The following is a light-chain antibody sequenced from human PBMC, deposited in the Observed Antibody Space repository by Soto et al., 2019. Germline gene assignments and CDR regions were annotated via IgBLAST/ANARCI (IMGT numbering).Light chain of an antibody. CDR3: QQYGSSPFT. V-gene: IGKV3-20*01. CDR2: AAS. Sequence: ESVLTQSPGTLSMSPGERATLSCRASQSVSSSYSAWYQQKPGQAPRLLIYAASTRATGIPDRFSGSGSGTDSTLTISRLEPEDFAVYYCQQYGSSPFTFGPGTKVDIK. J-gene: IGKJ3*01. CDR1: QSVSSSY.